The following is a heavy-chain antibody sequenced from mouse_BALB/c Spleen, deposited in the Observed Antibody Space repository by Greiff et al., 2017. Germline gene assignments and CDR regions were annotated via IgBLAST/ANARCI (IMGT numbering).Heavy chain of an antibody. D-gene: IGHD4-1*01. V-gene: IGHV5-12-1*01. CDR1: GFAFSSYD. Sequence: EVQLVESGGGLVKPGGSLKLSCAASGFAFSSYDMSWVRQTPEKRLEWVAYISSGGGSTYYPDTVKGRFTISRDNAKNTLYLQMSSLKSEDTAMYYCARHDWEGFDYWGQGTTLTVSS. J-gene: IGHJ2*01. CDR3: ARHDWEGFDY. CDR2: ISSGGGST.